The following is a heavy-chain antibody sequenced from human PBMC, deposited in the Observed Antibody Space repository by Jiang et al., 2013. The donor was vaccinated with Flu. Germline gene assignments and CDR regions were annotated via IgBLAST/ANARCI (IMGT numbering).Heavy chain of an antibody. Sequence: SGSGLVKPSETLSLTCTVSGGSISSSSYYWGWIRQPPGKGLEWIGSIYYSGSTYYNPSLKSRVTISVDTSKNQFSLKLSSVTAADTAVYYCARHDGRYSSSWSPYNWFDPGAREPWSPSPQ. CDR2: IYYSGST. CDR1: GGSISSSSYY. D-gene: IGHD6-13*01. V-gene: IGHV4-39*01. J-gene: IGHJ5*02. CDR3: ARHDGRYSSSWSPYNWFDP.